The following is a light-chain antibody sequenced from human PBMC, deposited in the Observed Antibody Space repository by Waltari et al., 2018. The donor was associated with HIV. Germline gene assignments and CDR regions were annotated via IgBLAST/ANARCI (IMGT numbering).Light chain of an antibody. J-gene: IGKJ2*01. CDR1: ENVSSDY. CDR3: QQYETSPPMST. V-gene: IGKV3-20*01. Sequence: EVLLTQSPATLSSSPGERVTLSCRATENVSSDYLTWYQQRPGRAPRLLLYVASTRATDIPDRFTGSGSGTDLTLTIKRLEPEDFAVDYCQQYETSPPMSTFGQGTRLE. CDR2: VAS.